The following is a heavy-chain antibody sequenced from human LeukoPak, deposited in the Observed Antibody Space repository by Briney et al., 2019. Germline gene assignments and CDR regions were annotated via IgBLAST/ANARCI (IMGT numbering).Heavy chain of an antibody. CDR1: SGSISSSSYC. D-gene: IGHD2-2*01. V-gene: IGHV4-39*01. CDR2: IYYSGTT. Sequence: SETLSLTCTVSSGSISSSSYCWGWIRQPPGKGLEWIGSIYYSGTTYYNPSLKSRVTISVDTSKNQFSLKLSSVTAADTAVYYCARLRDIVVIPAADANWFDPWGQGTLVTVSS. J-gene: IGHJ5*02. CDR3: ARLRDIVVIPAADANWFDP.